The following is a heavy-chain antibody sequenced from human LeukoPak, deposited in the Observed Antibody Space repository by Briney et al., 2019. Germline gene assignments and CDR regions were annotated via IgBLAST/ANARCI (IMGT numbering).Heavy chain of an antibody. CDR1: GYTFTSYD. CDR2: MNPNSGNT. V-gene: IGHV1-8*01. Sequence: ASVKVSCKASGYTFTSYDINWVRQATGQGLEWMGWMNPNSGNTGYAQKFQGRVTMTRNTSISTAYMELSSLRSEDTAVYYCARNEYCSGGSCYSVDYWGQGTLVTVSS. D-gene: IGHD2-15*01. J-gene: IGHJ4*02. CDR3: ARNEYCSGGSCYSVDY.